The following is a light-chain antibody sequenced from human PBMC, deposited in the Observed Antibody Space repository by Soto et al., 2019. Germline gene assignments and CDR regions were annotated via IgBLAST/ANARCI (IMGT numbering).Light chain of an antibody. V-gene: IGLV2-14*03. Sequence: QSVLTQPASVSGSPGQSITISCTGTSSDVGGYNYVSWYQHHPGKDPKLMIFDVSNRPSGVSNRFSGSKSGNTAPLTISGLQPEDEADDYCSSYPTSNTRQIFFGTGTKRTVL. CDR2: DVS. CDR3: SSYPTSNTRQIF. J-gene: IGLJ1*01. CDR1: SSDVGGYNY.